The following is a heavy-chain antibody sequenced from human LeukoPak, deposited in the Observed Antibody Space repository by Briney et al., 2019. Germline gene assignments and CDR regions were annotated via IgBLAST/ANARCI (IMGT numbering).Heavy chain of an antibody. CDR1: GYTFTSYY. Sequence: GASVKVSCKASGYTFTSYYMHWVRQAPGQGLEWMGIINPSGGDTSYAQKFQGRLTMTRDTSTNTVYMELTSLRSEDTAVYYCAREERDYYDSSGEDYWGQGTLVTVSS. J-gene: IGHJ4*02. V-gene: IGHV1-46*01. D-gene: IGHD3-22*01. CDR2: INPSGGDT. CDR3: AREERDYYDSSGEDY.